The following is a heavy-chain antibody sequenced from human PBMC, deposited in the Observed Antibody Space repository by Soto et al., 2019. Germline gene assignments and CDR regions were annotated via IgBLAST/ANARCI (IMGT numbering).Heavy chain of an antibody. CDR3: ARDRGYCSGGFCAWFFDL. Sequence: GGSLRLSCAASGFNFNNNGIICFRHSPCKWLEWVSTISSDGGAAFYADSVEGRFTISRDNSKNTMYVQMNSLRAGDTAVYYCARDRGYCSGGFCAWFFDLWGRGTQVTVSS. V-gene: IGHV3-23*01. CDR1: GFNFNNNG. J-gene: IGHJ2*01. CDR2: ISSDGGAA. D-gene: IGHD2-15*01.